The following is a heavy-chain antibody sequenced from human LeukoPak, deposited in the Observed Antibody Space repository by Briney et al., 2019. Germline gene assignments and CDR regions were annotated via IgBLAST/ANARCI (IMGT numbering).Heavy chain of an antibody. J-gene: IGHJ2*01. CDR3: ARYESSAYGIDV. V-gene: IGHV4-39*01. CDR2: IYYSGST. Sequence: RASETLSLTCTVSGGSISSSSSHWVWIRQPPGMGLEWIGSIYYSGSTYSNPSLKSRVTISVDTSKNQFSLKVSSVAAADTAVYYCARYESSAYGIDVWGRGTLVTVSS. CDR1: GGSISSSSSH. D-gene: IGHD3-22*01.